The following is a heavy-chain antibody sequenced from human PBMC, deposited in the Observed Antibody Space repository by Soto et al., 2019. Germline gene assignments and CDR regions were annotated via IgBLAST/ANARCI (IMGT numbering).Heavy chain of an antibody. D-gene: IGHD1-1*01. V-gene: IGHV1-18*01. Sequence: QVHLVQSGAEVKKSGASVKVSCKGSGYDFTTYGITWVRQAPGQGLEWMAWISAHNGNTDYAQKLQGRVTVTRDTAQTTAYMELRSLRSDDTAVYYGARGRYGDYWGQGALVTVSS. J-gene: IGHJ4*02. CDR1: GYDFTTYG. CDR2: ISAHNGNT. CDR3: ARGRYGDY.